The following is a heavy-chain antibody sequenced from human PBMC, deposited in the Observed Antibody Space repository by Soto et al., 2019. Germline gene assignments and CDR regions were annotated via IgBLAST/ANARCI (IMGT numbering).Heavy chain of an antibody. CDR1: GYTVTSYF. CDR3: ARSLRYCSSTSCYVDF. CDR2: INPSGGST. D-gene: IGHD2-2*01. V-gene: IGHV1-46*03. J-gene: IGHJ4*02. Sequence: SLKTSCKASGYTVTSYFMVVAGSSTKQGLEWMGIINPSGGSTSYAQKFKGRVTMTRDTSTSTVYMELSSLRSEDTAVYYCARSLRYCSSTSCYVDFWGQGTLVTVSS.